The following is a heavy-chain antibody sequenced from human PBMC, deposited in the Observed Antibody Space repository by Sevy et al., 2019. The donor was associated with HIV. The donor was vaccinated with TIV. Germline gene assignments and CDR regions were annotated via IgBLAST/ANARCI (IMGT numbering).Heavy chain of an antibody. D-gene: IGHD3-3*01. V-gene: IGHV1-24*01. Sequence: ASVKVSCKVSGYTLSELSIHWVRQAPGKGPEWMGGFYPEDGEISYAQKFQGRVTMTEDTSTDTAYMDLSNLRADETAVYYCAADSRPLYYDFWSGTTAFDIWGQGTMVTVSS. CDR2: FYPEDGEI. J-gene: IGHJ3*02. CDR3: AADSRPLYYDFWSGTTAFDI. CDR1: GYTLSELS.